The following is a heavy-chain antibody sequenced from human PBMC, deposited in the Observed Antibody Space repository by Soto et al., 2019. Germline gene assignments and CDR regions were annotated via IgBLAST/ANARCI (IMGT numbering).Heavy chain of an antibody. V-gene: IGHV1-46*01. CDR3: ARDWSLTVTTGYYYYGMDV. D-gene: IGHD4-17*01. Sequence: ASVEVSCKASGYTFTSYYIHWVRQAPGQGLEWMGIINPSGGSTSYAQKFQGRVTMTRDTSTSTVYMELSSLRSEDTAVYYCARDWSLTVTTGYYYYGMDVWGQGTTVTVSS. CDR1: GYTFTSYY. CDR2: INPSGGST. J-gene: IGHJ6*02.